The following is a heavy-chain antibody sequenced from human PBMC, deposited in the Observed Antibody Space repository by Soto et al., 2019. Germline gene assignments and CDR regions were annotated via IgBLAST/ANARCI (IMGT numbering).Heavy chain of an antibody. V-gene: IGHV4-4*07. D-gene: IGHD5-18*01. Sequence: QVQLQESGPGLVKPSETLSVTCTVSGGSISSYYWTWIRQPAGKGLEWIGRIYTGGSTNYNPSLKTRVTMSVDTSKNQFSLNLSSVTAADTAVYYCARDGSPRGYRYGSYYYGMDVWGHGTTVTVSS. CDR1: GGSISSYY. CDR2: IYTGGST. J-gene: IGHJ6*02. CDR3: ARDGSPRGYRYGSYYYGMDV.